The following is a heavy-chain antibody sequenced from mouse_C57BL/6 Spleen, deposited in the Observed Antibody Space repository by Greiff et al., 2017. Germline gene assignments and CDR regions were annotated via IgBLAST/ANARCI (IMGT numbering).Heavy chain of an antibody. CDR1: GYTFTSSW. D-gene: IGHD2-13*01. CDR3: ARGGIDSAGAVNLDV. CDR2: IDPSDSET. J-gene: IGHJ2*01. V-gene: IGHV1-52*01. Sequence: QVQLQQPGAELVRPGSSVKLSCKASGYTFTSSWMHWVKQRPIQGLEWIGNIDPSDSETHYNQKFKDKATLTVDKSSSTAYMQLSSLTSEDSAVYFCARGGIDSAGAVNLDVWGKGTTLTVSS.